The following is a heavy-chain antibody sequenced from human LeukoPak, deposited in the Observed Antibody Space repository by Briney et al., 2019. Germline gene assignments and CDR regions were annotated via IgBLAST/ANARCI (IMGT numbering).Heavy chain of an antibody. CDR2: ISNDGSNE. CDR3: AREGSLDYAPDY. CDR1: GFSFREYP. Sequence: HPGGSLRLSCVASGFSFREYPIHWVRQAPGKGLEWVAVISNDGSNEYDAEFVKGRFTMSRDNSKNTLYLQMNSLRAEDTAVYYCAREGSLDYAPDYWGQGTLVTVSS. D-gene: IGHD4-17*01. V-gene: IGHV3-30-3*01. J-gene: IGHJ4*02.